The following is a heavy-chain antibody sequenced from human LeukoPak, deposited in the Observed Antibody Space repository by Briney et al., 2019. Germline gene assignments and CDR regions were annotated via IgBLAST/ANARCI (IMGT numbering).Heavy chain of an antibody. J-gene: IGHJ4*02. CDR1: GGSISSYY. CDR3: ARGRGGDYEH. V-gene: IGHV4-59*01. CDR2: IYYSGST. Sequence: SETLSLTCTVSGGSISSYYWSWIRQPPGKGLEWIGYIYYSGSTNYNPSLKSRVTISVDTSKNQFPLKLSSVTAADTAVYYCARGRGGDYEHWGQGTLVTVSS. D-gene: IGHD2-21*02.